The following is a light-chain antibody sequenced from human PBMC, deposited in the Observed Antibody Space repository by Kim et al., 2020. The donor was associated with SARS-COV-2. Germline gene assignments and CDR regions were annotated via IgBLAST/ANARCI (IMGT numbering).Light chain of an antibody. Sequence: QSITISCTGTSSDVGSYNLVSWYQQHPGKAPKLMIYEVSKRPSGVSNRFSGSKSGNTASLTISGLQAEDEADYYCCSYAGSSTFRVFGGGTQLT. V-gene: IGLV2-23*02. J-gene: IGLJ2*01. CDR3: CSYAGSSTFRV. CDR2: EVS. CDR1: SSDVGSYNL.